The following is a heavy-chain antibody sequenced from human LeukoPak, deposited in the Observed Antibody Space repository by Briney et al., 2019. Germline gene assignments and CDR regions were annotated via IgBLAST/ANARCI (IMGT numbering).Heavy chain of an antibody. Sequence: PGGSLRLSRAASGFTFNSYSMKWVRQAPGKGLEWVSSISSNNSFIYYADSVKGRFTISRDNAKNSLYLQMNSLRAEDTAVYYCARDGCSSTSCYTGSYYYYGMDVWGQGTTVTVSS. CDR1: GFTFNSYS. CDR3: ARDGCSSTSCYTGSYYYYGMDV. D-gene: IGHD2-2*02. CDR2: ISSNNSFI. J-gene: IGHJ6*02. V-gene: IGHV3-21*01.